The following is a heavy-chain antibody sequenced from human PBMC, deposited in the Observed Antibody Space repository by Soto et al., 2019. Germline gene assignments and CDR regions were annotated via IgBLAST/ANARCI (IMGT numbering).Heavy chain of an antibody. Sequence: GGSLRLSCAVSGFTFSSYAMSWVRQAPGKGLEWVSAISGSGGSTYYADSVKGRFTISRDNSKNTLYLQMNSLRAEDTAVYYCAKGQPPTYYDFWSGYSGLDYFDYWGQGTLVTVSS. J-gene: IGHJ4*02. CDR3: AKGQPPTYYDFWSGYSGLDYFDY. D-gene: IGHD3-3*01. CDR1: GFTFSSYA. V-gene: IGHV3-23*01. CDR2: ISGSGGST.